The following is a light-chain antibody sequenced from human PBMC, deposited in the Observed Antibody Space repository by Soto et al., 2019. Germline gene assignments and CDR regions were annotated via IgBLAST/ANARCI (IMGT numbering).Light chain of an antibody. J-gene: IGLJ1*01. CDR2: GNS. CDR3: QSHDSSLSDYV. Sequence: QSSLTQPNSVSGAPGQRFTMSCTGRMSNIGAGYDVHWYQQLPGTAPKLLIYGNSNRPSGVPDRFSGYKSGTSASLAITGLQAEDEADFYCQSHDSSLSDYVFGTGTKVT. CDR1: MSNIGAGYD. V-gene: IGLV1-40*01.